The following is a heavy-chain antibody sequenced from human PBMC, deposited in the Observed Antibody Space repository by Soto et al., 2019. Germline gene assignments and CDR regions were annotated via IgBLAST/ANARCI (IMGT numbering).Heavy chain of an antibody. CDR2: INDTGST. Sequence: QVQLQQWGAGPLKPSETLSLTCAVYGGSLSGYYWSWIRQPPGKGLEWIGDINDTGSTSYNPSLXSXXTISLDMSRNQLSLTVTSGPAAHTAVSDCARSAHFWGQGTLVTVSS. CDR1: GGSLSGYY. CDR3: ARSAHF. J-gene: IGHJ4*02. V-gene: IGHV4-34*01. D-gene: IGHD3-3*02.